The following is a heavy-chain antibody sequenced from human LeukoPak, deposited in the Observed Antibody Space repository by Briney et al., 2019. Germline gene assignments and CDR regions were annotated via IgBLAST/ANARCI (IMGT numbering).Heavy chain of an antibody. D-gene: IGHD3-3*01. J-gene: IGHJ4*02. Sequence: SVKVSCKASGGTFSSYAISLVRQAPGQGLEWMGGIIPIFGTANYAQKFQGRVTITADESTSTAYMELSSLRSEDTAVYYCATVRAHNYDFWSGYLDYWGQGTRVTVSS. CDR1: GGTFSSYA. CDR3: ATVRAHNYDFWSGYLDY. V-gene: IGHV1-69*13. CDR2: IIPIFGTA.